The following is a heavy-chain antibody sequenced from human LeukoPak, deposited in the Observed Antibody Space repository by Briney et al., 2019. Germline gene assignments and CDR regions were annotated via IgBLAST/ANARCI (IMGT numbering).Heavy chain of an antibody. D-gene: IGHD1-26*01. Sequence: GGSLRLSCAASGFSFSSYPMHWVRQAPGKGLEYVSAITSDGGKTYYANSVMGRLIISRDNSKNTLYLQMGSLGVEDMAVYYCARVGSWDAYDLWGQGTMVTVSS. CDR2: ITSDGGKT. J-gene: IGHJ3*01. CDR3: ARVGSWDAYDL. CDR1: GFSFSSYP. V-gene: IGHV3-64*01.